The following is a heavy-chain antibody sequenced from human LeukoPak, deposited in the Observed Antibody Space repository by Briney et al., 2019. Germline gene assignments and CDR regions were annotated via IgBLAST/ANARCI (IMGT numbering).Heavy chain of an antibody. CDR1: GGSISSYY. CDR3: ARVSRGITIFGVVMGPNDY. D-gene: IGHD3-3*01. V-gene: IGHV4-38-2*02. Sequence: SETLSLTCTVSGGSISSYYWGWIRQPPGKGLEWIGSIYHSGSTYYNPSLKSRVTISVDTSKNQFSLKLSSVTAADTAVYYCARVSRGITIFGVVMGPNDYWGQGTLVTVSS. CDR2: IYHSGST. J-gene: IGHJ4*02.